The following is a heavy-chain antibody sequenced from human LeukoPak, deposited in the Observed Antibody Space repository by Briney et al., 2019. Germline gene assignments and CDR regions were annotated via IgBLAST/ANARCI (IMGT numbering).Heavy chain of an antibody. CDR3: RVGHYGDYA. CDR2: ISGSGGST. V-gene: IGHV3-23*01. Sequence: GGSLRLSCAASGFTFSSYAMRWVRQAPGKGLEWVSAISGSGGSTYYADSVKGRFTISRDNSKNTLYLQMNSLRDEDTAIYYCRVGHYGDYARDQGTLVTVSS. J-gene: IGHJ4*02. D-gene: IGHD4-17*01. CDR1: GFTFSSYA.